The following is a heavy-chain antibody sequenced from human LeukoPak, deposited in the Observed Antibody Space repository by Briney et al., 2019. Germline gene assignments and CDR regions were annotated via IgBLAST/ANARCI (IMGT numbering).Heavy chain of an antibody. CDR1: GFTFSSYS. Sequence: SGGSLRLSCAASGFTFSSYSMNWVRQAPGKGLEWVSSISSSSSYIYYADSVKGRFTISRDNAKNSLYLQMNSLRAEDTAVYYCARDRGGYDSVPGAFDIWGQGTMVTVSS. J-gene: IGHJ3*02. CDR2: ISSSSSYI. D-gene: IGHD5-12*01. CDR3: ARDRGGYDSVPGAFDI. V-gene: IGHV3-21*01.